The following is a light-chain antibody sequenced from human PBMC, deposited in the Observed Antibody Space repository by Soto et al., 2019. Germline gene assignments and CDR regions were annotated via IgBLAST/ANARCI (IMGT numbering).Light chain of an antibody. CDR1: QSVSSNY. V-gene: IGKV3-20*01. J-gene: IGKJ1*01. CDR3: QQYGRSVV. CDR2: GAS. Sequence: EIVLTQSPATLSLSQGERATLSCRASQSVSSNYLAWYQQKPGQAPRLLIYGASSRATGIPDRFSGSGSGTDFTLTVSRLEPEDFAVYYCQQYGRSVVFGQGTKVDIK.